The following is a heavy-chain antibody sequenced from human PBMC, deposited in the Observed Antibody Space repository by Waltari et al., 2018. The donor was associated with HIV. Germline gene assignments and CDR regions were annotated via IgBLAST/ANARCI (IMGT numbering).Heavy chain of an antibody. CDR3: ARGRYSSSFVFDY. V-gene: IGHV3-7*01. CDR1: GFIFSNYL. CDR2: IKQDGSEK. D-gene: IGHD6-6*01. Sequence: EVQLVESGGGLVQPGGSLRLSCAASGFIFSNYLMSWVRQAPGKGLEWVANIKQDGSEKNYVDSVKGRFTISRDNAKNSLYLQMNSLRAADMAVYYCARGRYSSSFVFDYWGQGTLLTVSS. J-gene: IGHJ4*02.